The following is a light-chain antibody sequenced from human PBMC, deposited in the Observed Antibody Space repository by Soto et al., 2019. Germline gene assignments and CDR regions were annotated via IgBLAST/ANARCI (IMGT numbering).Light chain of an antibody. CDR2: EVS. CDR3: CSAGNSPSAVV. Sequence: QSVLTQPASVSGSPGQPITISCTGTSSDVGNYNLVSWYQHHPGTAPKLMIYEVSKRPSGVSNRFSGSKSGNTASLTISGLLAEDEADYYCCSAGNSPSAVVFGGGTKLTVL. CDR1: SSDVGNYNL. J-gene: IGLJ2*01. V-gene: IGLV2-23*02.